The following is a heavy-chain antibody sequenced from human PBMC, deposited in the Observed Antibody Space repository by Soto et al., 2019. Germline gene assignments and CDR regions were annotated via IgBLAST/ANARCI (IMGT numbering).Heavy chain of an antibody. Sequence: GGSLRLSCAASGFTFSSYGMHWVRQAPGKGLEWVAVISYDGSNKYYADSVKGRFTISRDNSKNTLYLQMNSLRAEDTAVYYCAKDPLSGIHYYDSSGYFDYWGQGTLVTVSS. CDR2: ISYDGSNK. V-gene: IGHV3-30*18. D-gene: IGHD3-22*01. CDR3: AKDPLSGIHYYDSSGYFDY. CDR1: GFTFSSYG. J-gene: IGHJ4*02.